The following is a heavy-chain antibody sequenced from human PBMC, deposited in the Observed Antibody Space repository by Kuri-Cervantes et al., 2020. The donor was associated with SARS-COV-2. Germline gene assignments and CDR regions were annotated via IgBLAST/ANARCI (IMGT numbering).Heavy chain of an antibody. CDR1: GFTFSSYD. Sequence: LSLTCAASGFTFSSYDMHWVRQATGKGLEWVSAIGTAGDTYYPGSVKGRFTISRENAKNSLYLQMNSLRAEDTALYYCARDSYCSSTSCYNYFDYWGQGTLVTVSS. D-gene: IGHD2-2*02. CDR3: ARDSYCSSTSCYNYFDY. CDR2: IGTAGDT. V-gene: IGHV3-13*01. J-gene: IGHJ4*02.